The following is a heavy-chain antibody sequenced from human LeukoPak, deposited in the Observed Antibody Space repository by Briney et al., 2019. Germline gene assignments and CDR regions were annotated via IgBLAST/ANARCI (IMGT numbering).Heavy chain of an antibody. CDR2: ISGRGEST. Sequence: LSLTCAVSGGSISSGGYSWSWVRQAPGKGLEWVSCISGRGESTHFADSAKGRFTISRDNSKNTLSLQMNSLRAEDTAIYYCAALGVGGYWGQGTLVTVSS. CDR3: AALGVGGY. V-gene: IGHV3-23*01. CDR1: GGSISSGGYS. D-gene: IGHD3-16*01. J-gene: IGHJ4*02.